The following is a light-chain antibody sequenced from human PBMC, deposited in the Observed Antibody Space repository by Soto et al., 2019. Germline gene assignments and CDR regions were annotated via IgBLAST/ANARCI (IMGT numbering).Light chain of an antibody. V-gene: IGLV1-40*01. Sequence: QSALTQSPSVSGAPGQSVSISCTGTSSNIGAGFDVHWYQQVPATAPKLLIYGNNNRPSGVPDRFSGSKSGTSASLAITGLQAEDEADYYCQSYDTNLSGGSVFGTRTKVTVL. CDR2: GNN. CDR1: SSNIGAGFD. CDR3: QSYDTNLSGGSV. J-gene: IGLJ1*01.